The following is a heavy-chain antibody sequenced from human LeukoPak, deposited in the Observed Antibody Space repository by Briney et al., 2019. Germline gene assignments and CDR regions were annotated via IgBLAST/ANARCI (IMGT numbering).Heavy chain of an antibody. CDR3: ARVSDPSGYFDWFPPSY. Sequence: GASVKVSCKASGYTFTTYGISWVRQAPGQGLEWMGWISGYNGNTNYAQKLQGRVTMTTDTSTSTAYMELRSLRSDDTAVYYCARVSDPSGYFDWFPPSYWGQGTLVTVSS. D-gene: IGHD3-9*01. CDR1: GYTFTTYG. CDR2: ISGYNGNT. V-gene: IGHV1-18*01. J-gene: IGHJ4*02.